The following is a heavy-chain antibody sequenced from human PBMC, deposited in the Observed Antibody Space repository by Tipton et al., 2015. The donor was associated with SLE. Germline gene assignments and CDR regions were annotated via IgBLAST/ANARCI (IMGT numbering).Heavy chain of an antibody. J-gene: IGHJ6*02. CDR3: ARNYNDLVGATTGYYYGMDV. CDR1: AVSLSSNS. V-gene: IGHV4-59*01. CDR2: IYYSGRT. D-gene: IGHD1-26*01. Sequence: TLSLTCTVSAVSLSSNSWSWIPQPPGKGLEWIGYIYYSGRTNYNPSHKNRVTTSVDTSKNQFSLKLSSVTAADSAVYYYARNYNDLVGATTGYYYGMDVWGQGTTGDVFS.